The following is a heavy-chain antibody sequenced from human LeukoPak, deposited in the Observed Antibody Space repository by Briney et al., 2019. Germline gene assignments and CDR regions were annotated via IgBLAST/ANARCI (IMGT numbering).Heavy chain of an antibody. D-gene: IGHD6-6*01. CDR3: AKDRIAVRPGWFDP. J-gene: IGHJ5*02. Sequence: GGSLRLSCAASRFTFSSYGMHFSSYGMHWVRQAPGKGLEWVAFIRYDGSDKYYVDSVKGQFTISRDNSKNTLYLQMNSLRGEDTAVYYCAKDRIAVRPGWFDPWGQGTLVTVSS. CDR2: IRYDGSDK. CDR1: RFTFSSYGMHFSSYG. V-gene: IGHV3-30*02.